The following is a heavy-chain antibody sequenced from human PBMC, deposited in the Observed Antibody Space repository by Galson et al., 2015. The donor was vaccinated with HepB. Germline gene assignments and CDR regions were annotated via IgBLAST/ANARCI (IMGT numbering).Heavy chain of an antibody. CDR1: GFTFSDYY. CDR2: ISSSGGTI. J-gene: IGHJ4*02. V-gene: IGHV3-11*01. CDR3: ARVNGYCSRSSCYWYYVDY. Sequence: SLRLSCAASGFTFSDYYMRWLRQAPGKGLEWVAYISSSGGTIYYSDSLKGRFTISRDTAKNSLYLQMNSLRAEDTAVYYCARVNGYCSRSSCYWYYVDYWCQGTLVTVSS. D-gene: IGHD2-2*03.